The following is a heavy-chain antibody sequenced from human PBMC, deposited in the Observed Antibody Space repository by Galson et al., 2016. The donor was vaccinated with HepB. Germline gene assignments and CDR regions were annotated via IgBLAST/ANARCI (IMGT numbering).Heavy chain of an antibody. V-gene: IGHV5-51*01. CDR2: IYPADSDT. CDR3: ARHLISASGPLDY. J-gene: IGHJ4*02. Sequence: QSGAEVKRPGESLTISCKGSGYKYIAYWIAWVRQMPGKGLEVMGVIYPADSDTRYSPSFQGHITISVDKSINTAYLQWTSLKASATAMYFCARHLISASGPLDYWGQGTLLTVSS. D-gene: IGHD3-10*01. CDR1: GYKYIAYW.